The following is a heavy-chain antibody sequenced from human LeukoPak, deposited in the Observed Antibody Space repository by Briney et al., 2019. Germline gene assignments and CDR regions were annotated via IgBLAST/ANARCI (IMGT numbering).Heavy chain of an antibody. V-gene: IGHV1-2*02. J-gene: IGHJ4*02. CDR2: INSHSGGT. Sequence: ASVKVSCKASGYTFTGYYVHWVRQAPGPGLEWMGWINSHSGGTDYAHKFQGRVTMTRDTSISTAYMELSRLKSDDTAVYYCARYTITAAGSPFDYWGQGTLVTVSS. CDR1: GYTFTGYY. D-gene: IGHD6-13*01. CDR3: ARYTITAAGSPFDY.